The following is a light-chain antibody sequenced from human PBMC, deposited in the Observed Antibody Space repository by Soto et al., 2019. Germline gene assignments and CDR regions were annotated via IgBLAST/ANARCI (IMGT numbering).Light chain of an antibody. J-gene: IGKJ1*01. CDR3: QQYNNWPGT. Sequence: EIVMTQSPDTLSVSPGERATLSCRASQSVSGNLAWYQQKPGQAPRLLIYGASTRATGIPARFSGSGSGTEFTLTISSLQSEDFAVYYCQQYNNWPGTFGQGTKVQIK. CDR1: QSVSGN. CDR2: GAS. V-gene: IGKV3-15*01.